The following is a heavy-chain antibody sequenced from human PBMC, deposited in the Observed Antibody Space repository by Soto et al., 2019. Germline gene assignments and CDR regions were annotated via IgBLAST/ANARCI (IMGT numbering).Heavy chain of an antibody. D-gene: IGHD4-17*01. CDR3: AREVGYGDFSAALLD. Sequence: EQLMQSGAEVKKPGSSVKVSCKASGGTFSSHSINWVRQAPGQGLEWMGGVISLFGTANYAHNFKGRVTITADQSTSTAYMEPNSLRSDDTAVYYCAREVGYGDFSAALLDWGQGTLVTVSS. CDR2: VISLFGTA. CDR1: GGTFSSHS. J-gene: IGHJ4*02. V-gene: IGHV1-69*01.